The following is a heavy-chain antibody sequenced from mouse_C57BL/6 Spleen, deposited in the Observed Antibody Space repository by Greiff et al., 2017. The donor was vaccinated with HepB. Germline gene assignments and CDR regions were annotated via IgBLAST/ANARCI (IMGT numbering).Heavy chain of an antibody. CDR1: GYTFTSYT. CDR2: INPSSGYT. J-gene: IGHJ2*01. Sequence: VQVVESGAELARPGASVKMSCKASGYTFTSYTMHWVKQRPGQGLEWIGYINPSSGYTKYNQKFKDKATLTADKSSSTAYMLLSSLTSEDSAVYYCARWDYDGDFDYWGQGTTLTVSS. D-gene: IGHD2-4*01. V-gene: IGHV1-4*01. CDR3: ARWDYDGDFDY.